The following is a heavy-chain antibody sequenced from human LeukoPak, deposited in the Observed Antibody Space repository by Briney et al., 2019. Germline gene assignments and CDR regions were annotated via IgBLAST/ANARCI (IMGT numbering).Heavy chain of an antibody. D-gene: IGHD3-3*01. CDR2: IYYSGST. J-gene: IGHJ4*02. CDR3: ARAATGFWSGLDY. V-gene: IGHV4-59*01. CDR1: GGSISSYY. Sequence: SETLSLTCTVSGGSISSYYWSWIRQPPGKGLEWIGYIYYSGSTNYNPSLKSRVTISVDTSKNQFSLKLSSVTAADTAVYYCARAATGFWSGLDYWGQGTLVTVSS.